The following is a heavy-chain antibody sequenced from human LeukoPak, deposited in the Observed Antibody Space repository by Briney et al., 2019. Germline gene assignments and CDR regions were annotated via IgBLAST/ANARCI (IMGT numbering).Heavy chain of an antibody. V-gene: IGHV1-8*01. CDR2: MNPNSGNT. J-gene: IGHJ5*02. CDR3: ARAANWHDDDWFDP. D-gene: IGHD1-1*01. Sequence: ASVKVSCKASGYTFTSYYINWVRQATGQGPEWMGWMNPNSGNTDYAQRFQGRGTMTRNTSISTAYMELSSLRSEDTAVYYCARAANWHDDDWFDPWGQGTLVTVSS. CDR1: GYTFTSYY.